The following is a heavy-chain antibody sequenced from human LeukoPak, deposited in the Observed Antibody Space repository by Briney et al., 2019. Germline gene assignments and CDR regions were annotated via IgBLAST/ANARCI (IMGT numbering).Heavy chain of an antibody. D-gene: IGHD6-13*01. CDR3: ARNLIAAALI. V-gene: IGHV3-21*01. CDR2: ISSSSSYI. CDR1: GFTFSSYS. J-gene: IGHJ4*02. Sequence: PGGSLRLSCAASGFTFSSYSMNWVRQAPGKGLEWVSSISSSSSYIYHADSVKGRFTISRDNAKNSLYLQMNSLRAEDTTVYYCARNLIAAALIWGQGTLVTVSS.